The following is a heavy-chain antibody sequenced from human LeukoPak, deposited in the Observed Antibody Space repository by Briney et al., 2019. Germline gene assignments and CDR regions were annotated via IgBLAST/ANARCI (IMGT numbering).Heavy chain of an antibody. CDR2: ISAYNGNT. V-gene: IGHV1-18*04. CDR3: AISRYCGPIDY. CDR1: GYTFTTYG. D-gene: IGHD2-8*02. J-gene: IGHJ4*02. Sequence: ASVTVSFKASGYTFTTYGISWVRQAPGQGLEWMGWISAYNGNTNYAQKLQGRVTMTTDTSTRTAYMELRSLISDDTAVYYCAISRYCGPIDYWGQGTLVTVSS.